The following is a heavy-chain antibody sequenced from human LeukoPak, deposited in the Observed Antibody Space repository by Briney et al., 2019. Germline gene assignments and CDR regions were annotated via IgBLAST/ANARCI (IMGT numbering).Heavy chain of an antibody. CDR2: ISSDGSNK. D-gene: IGHD6-19*01. CDR1: GFTFNTYG. CDR3: AKDRVPHSSGWNSYFDY. J-gene: IGHJ4*02. Sequence: PGGSLRLSCAASGFTFNTYGMHWVRQAPGKGLEWVAVISSDGSNKYYAESVKGRFTISRVNSKNTLFLQMTSLRAEDTAVYYCAKDRVPHSSGWNSYFDYWGQGTLVTVSS. V-gene: IGHV3-30*18.